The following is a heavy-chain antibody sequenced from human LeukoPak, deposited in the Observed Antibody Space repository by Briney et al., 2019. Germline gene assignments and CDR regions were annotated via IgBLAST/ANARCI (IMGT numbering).Heavy chain of an antibody. J-gene: IGHJ4*02. CDR2: ITISGSTI. Sequence: RGSPRLSCAASGFTFTSYEMNWVCQAPGKGLEWVSYITISGSTIYYADSVKGRFTISRDNAKNSLYLQMNSLRAEDTAVYYCARSTSFDYGGQETGDTVSS. CDR3: ARSTSFDY. V-gene: IGHV3-48*03. CDR1: GFTFTSYE.